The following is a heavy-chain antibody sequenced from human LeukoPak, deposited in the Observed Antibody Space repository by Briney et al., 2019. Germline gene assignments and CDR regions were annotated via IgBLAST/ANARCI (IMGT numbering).Heavy chain of an antibody. CDR2: ISSSSSYI. D-gene: IGHD3-3*01. CDR3: ARGPDYNFWSGDYRDGIYFDY. CDR1: GFTFSSYS. J-gene: IGHJ4*02. Sequence: GGSLRLSCAASGFTFSSYSMNWVRQAPGKGLEWVSSISSSSSYIYYADSVKGRFTISRDNAKNSLYLQMNSLRAEDTAVYYCARGPDYNFWSGDYRDGIYFDYWGQGTLVTVSS. V-gene: IGHV3-21*01.